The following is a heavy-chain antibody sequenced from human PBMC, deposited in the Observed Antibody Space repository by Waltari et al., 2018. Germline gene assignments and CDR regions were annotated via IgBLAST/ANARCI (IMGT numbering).Heavy chain of an antibody. D-gene: IGHD6-6*01. CDR2: IYSTGGT. CDR3: ATRMVLAARN. CDR1: GFTVSNNY. J-gene: IGHJ4*02. Sequence: EVQLVESGGGLLQPGGSLRLSCAASGFTVSNNYMSWVRQAPGKGLEWVSLIYSTGGTSYADSVKGRFTISRDNSKNTLYLQMNSLRVEDTAVYYCATRMVLAARNWGQGTLVTVSS. V-gene: IGHV3-53*01.